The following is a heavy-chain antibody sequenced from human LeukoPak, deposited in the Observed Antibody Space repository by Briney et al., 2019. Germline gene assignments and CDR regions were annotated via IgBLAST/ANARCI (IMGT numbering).Heavy chain of an antibody. D-gene: IGHD2/OR15-2a*01. V-gene: IGHV3-7*01. J-gene: IGHJ4*02. CDR1: GFTSFSGHW. Sequence: AGSLRLSCTVSGFTSFSGHWMNWVRQAPGKGLEWVANIRFDGSEIGYGDSVEGRFIISRDNSKNSLYLQMNSLRAEDTAVYYCASRNNIEYWGQGTLVTVSS. CDR3: ASRNNIEY. CDR2: IRFDGSEI.